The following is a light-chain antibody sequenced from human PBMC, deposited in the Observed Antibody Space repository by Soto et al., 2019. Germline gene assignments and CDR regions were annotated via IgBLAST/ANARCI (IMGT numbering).Light chain of an antibody. CDR3: GTWDSSLTNGRAV. J-gene: IGLJ3*02. CDR1: SSNIGGNS. CDR2: DDN. V-gene: IGLV1-51*01. Sequence: QSVMTQPPSVSAAPGQTVTISCSGSSSNIGGNSVSWYQQLPGTAPKLLIYDDNKRPSGIRDRFSGSKSGTSATLAITGLQTGDEAVYYCGTWDSSLTNGRAVFGGGTKLTVL.